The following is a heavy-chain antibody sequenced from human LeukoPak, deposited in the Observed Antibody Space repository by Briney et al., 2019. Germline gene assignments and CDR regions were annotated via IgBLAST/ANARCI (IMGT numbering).Heavy chain of an antibody. D-gene: IGHD3-22*01. J-gene: IGHJ4*02. CDR1: GFTFDDYA. CDR2: ISWNSGSI. Sequence: GGSLRLSCAASGFTFDDYAMHWVRQAPGKGLEWVSGISWNSGSIGYADSVKGRFTISRDNAKNSLYLQMNSLRAEDTALYYCAKDYYDSGGQPDYWGQGTLVTVSS. CDR3: AKDYYDSGGQPDY. V-gene: IGHV3-9*01.